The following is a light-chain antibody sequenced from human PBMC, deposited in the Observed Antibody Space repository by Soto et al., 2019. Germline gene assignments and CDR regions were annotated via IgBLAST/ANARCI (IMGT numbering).Light chain of an antibody. Sequence: NFMLTQPHSVSESPGKTVSISCTRSSGLIALNYVQWYQQRPGSAPTTVIFEDNQRPSGVPDGFSGSVDTFSNSASLTISGLKPEDEADYYCQSYDLSHHVFGGGTKVTVL. CDR1: SGLIALNY. J-gene: IGLJ2*01. V-gene: IGLV6-57*04. CDR2: EDN. CDR3: QSYDLSHHV.